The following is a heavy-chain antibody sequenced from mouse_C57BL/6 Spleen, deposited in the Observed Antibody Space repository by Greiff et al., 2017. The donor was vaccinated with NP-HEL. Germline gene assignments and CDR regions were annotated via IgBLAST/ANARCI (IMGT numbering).Heavy chain of an antibody. Sequence: EVKLVESGGGLVKPGGSLKLSCAASGFTFSSYAMSWVRQTPEKRLEWVATISDGGSYTYYPDNVKGRFTISRYNAKNNLYLQMSHLKSEDTAMYYCARGRELDYGDYAMDYWGQGTSVTVSS. CDR1: GFTFSSYA. D-gene: IGHD1-1*01. CDR3: ARGRELDYGDYAMDY. CDR2: ISDGGSYT. J-gene: IGHJ4*01. V-gene: IGHV5-4*03.